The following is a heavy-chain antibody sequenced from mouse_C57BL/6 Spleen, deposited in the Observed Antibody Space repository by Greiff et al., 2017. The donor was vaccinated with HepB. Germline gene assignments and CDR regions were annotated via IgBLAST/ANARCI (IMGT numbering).Heavy chain of an antibody. D-gene: IGHD1-1*01. Sequence: EVKLQESGPGLVKPSQSLSLTCSVTGYSITSGYYWNWIRQFPGNKLEWMGYISYDGSNNYNPSLKNRISITRDTSKNQFFLKLNSVTTEDTATYYCARVGVITTVVAHFDYWGQGTTLTVSS. CDR3: ARVGVITTVVAHFDY. J-gene: IGHJ2*01. V-gene: IGHV3-6*01. CDR2: ISYDGSN. CDR1: GYSITSGYY.